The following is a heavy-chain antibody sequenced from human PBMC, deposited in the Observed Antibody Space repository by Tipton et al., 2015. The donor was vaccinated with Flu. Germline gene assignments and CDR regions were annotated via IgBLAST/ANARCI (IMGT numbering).Heavy chain of an antibody. CDR1: GGSISSSSYY. CDR3: ARRRTYDSSGYYPRRLPLDY. V-gene: IGHV4-39*01. CDR2: SYYSGST. D-gene: IGHD3-22*01. J-gene: IGHJ4*02. Sequence: LRLSCTVSGGSISSSSYYWGWIRQPPGKGLEWIGSSYYSGSTYYNPSLKSRVTISVDTYKNQFSLKLSSVTAADTAVYYCARRRTYDSSGYYPRRLPLDYWGQGTLVTVSS.